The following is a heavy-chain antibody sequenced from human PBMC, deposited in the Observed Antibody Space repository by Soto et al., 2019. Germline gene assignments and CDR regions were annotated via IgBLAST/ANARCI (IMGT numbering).Heavy chain of an antibody. Sequence: QLQESGPGLVKPSETLSLTCSVSGDSINSDKYYWGWIRQPPGKGLEWIGRIYYRGNTYYNPSLQTRVTISLDKSKSQCSLRLNSVTAADSAVYFCARLEGLATISYYFDFWGQGAQVTVSS. CDR3: ARLEGLATISYYFDF. CDR1: GDSINSDKYY. CDR2: IYYRGNT. J-gene: IGHJ4*02. D-gene: IGHD3-9*01. V-gene: IGHV4-39*01.